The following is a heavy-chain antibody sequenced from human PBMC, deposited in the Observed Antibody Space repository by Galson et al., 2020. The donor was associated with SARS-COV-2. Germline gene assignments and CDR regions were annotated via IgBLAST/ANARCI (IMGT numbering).Heavy chain of an antibody. CDR2: ISYDGSTK. D-gene: IGHD5-12*01. J-gene: IGHJ4*01. V-gene: IGHV3-30*01. CDR1: GFIFSDYA. CDR3: AREIRRGYFGYIYCCDY. Sequence: GESLKISCSASGFIFSDYAMHWVRQAPGKGLEWVAVISYDGSTKYYADSVKGRFTISRDNSKNTLYLQMNSLRAEDTALYYCAREIRRGYFGYIYCCDYWGHGTLVTFSS.